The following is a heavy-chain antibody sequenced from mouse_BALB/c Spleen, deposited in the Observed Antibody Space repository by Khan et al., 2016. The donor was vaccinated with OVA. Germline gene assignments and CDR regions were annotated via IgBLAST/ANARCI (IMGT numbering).Heavy chain of an antibody. Sequence: QVQLQQPGAELVEAGASVKMSCKASGYTFTSYWMHWVKQRLGQGLEWFAETNPTNGRTYYNEKFKSKATLTVDKSSSTAYMLLSDTTFEDSAVSYSARIKKIVATYFDYWGQGTTLTVSS. CDR2: TNPTNGRT. CDR1: GYTFTSYW. V-gene: IGHV1S81*02. D-gene: IGHD1-1*01. CDR3: ARIKKIVATYFDY. J-gene: IGHJ2*01.